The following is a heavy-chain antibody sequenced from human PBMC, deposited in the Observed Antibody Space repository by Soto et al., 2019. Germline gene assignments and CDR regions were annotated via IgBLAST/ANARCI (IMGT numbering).Heavy chain of an antibody. CDR1: GFTVSSDS. CDR2: IYSDNNT. Sequence: EVQLVETGGDLIQPGGSLRLSCAASGFTVSSDSMTWVRQAPGKGLEWISIIYSDNNTDYADSVKGRFDISRDTSKNILYLQMNSLRAEDTAEYYCARHYSAMGVWGQGTTVTVSS. CDR3: ARHYSAMGV. J-gene: IGHJ6*02. V-gene: IGHV3-53*02.